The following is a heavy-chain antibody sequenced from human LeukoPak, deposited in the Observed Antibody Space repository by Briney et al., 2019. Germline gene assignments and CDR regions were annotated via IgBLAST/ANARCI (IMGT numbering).Heavy chain of an antibody. CDR2: ISSSGSTI. CDR1: GFTFSDYY. V-gene: IGHV3-11*04. J-gene: IGHJ1*01. Sequence: KPGGSLRLSCAASGFTFSDYYMSWIRQAPGKGLEWVSYISSSGSTIYYADSVKGRFTISRDNAKNSLYLQTNSLRAEDTAVYYCAGSRTSGYYFGYFQHWGQGTLVTVSS. CDR3: AGSRTSGYYFGYFQH. D-gene: IGHD3-22*01.